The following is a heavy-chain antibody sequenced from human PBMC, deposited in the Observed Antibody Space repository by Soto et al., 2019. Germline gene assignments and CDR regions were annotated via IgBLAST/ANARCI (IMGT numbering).Heavy chain of an antibody. D-gene: IGHD3-10*01. CDR3: ARQRGQWFGELSYTYYYYMDV. CDR1: GGSISSYY. J-gene: IGHJ6*03. V-gene: IGHV4-59*08. Sequence: SETLSLTCTVSGGSISSYYWSLIRQPQGKGLEWIGYIYYSGSTNYNPSLKSRVTISVDTSKNQFSLKLSSVTAADTAVYYCARQRGQWFGELSYTYYYYMDVWGKGTTVTVSS. CDR2: IYYSGST.